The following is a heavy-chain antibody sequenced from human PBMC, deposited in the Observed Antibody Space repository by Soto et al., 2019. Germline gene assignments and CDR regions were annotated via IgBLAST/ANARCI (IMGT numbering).Heavy chain of an antibody. CDR2: VIGTGIDT. D-gene: IGHD2-15*01. CDR3: AKATRGQCIGAHCYAFDF. CDR1: GFTFTNYA. Sequence: EVQLLESGGGLVQPRGSLRLSCAASGFTFTNYAMNWVRHSPGKGLEWVASVIGTGIDTYHAASVKGRFTISRDNSRNTMYLEMNRLRDEDMAMYGCAKATRGQCIGAHCYAFDFWGQGILVTVS. V-gene: IGHV3-23*01. J-gene: IGHJ4*02.